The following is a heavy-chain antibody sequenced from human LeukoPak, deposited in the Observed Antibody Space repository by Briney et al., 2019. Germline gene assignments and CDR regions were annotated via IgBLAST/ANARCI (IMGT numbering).Heavy chain of an antibody. Sequence: GGSLRLSCAASGFTVSSNYMTWVRQAPGKGLEWVTNIKRDGSEKNYVDSVKGRFTISRDNAKNSLYLQMDSLRAEDTAVYYCASLDTSLVNDDYWGQGTLVTVSS. CDR1: GFTVSSNY. CDR3: ASLDTSLVNDDY. CDR2: IKRDGSEK. D-gene: IGHD5-18*01. V-gene: IGHV3-7*05. J-gene: IGHJ4*02.